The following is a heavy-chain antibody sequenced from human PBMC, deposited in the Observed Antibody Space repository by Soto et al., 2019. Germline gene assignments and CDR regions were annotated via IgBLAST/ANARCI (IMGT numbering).Heavy chain of an antibody. V-gene: IGHV3-30-3*01. CDR2: ISYDGSNK. Sequence: LXLSGAASGFTVSSYAMHWVRQAPCKGLEWVAVISYDGSNKYYSDSVKGRFTISRDNSKNTLYLQMNSLRAEDTAVYYCARNHYPTADFSYYYYGMDVWGQGTTVTVSS. CDR1: GFTVSSYA. J-gene: IGHJ6*02. D-gene: IGHD3-3*01. CDR3: ARNHYPTADFSYYYYGMDV.